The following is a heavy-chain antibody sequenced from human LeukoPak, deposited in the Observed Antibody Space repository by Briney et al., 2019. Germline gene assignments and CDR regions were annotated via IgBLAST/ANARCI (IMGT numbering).Heavy chain of an antibody. CDR1: GYTFTGYY. CDR3: ARDGDYGDKPYTFDY. CDR2: INPNSGGT. V-gene: IGHV1-2*02. J-gene: IGHJ4*02. Sequence: ASVKVSCKASGYTFTGYYMHWVRQAPGQGLEWMGWINPNSGGTNYAQKFQGRVTITADESTSTAYMELSSLRSEDTAVYYCARDGDYGDKPYTFDYWGQGTLVTVSS. D-gene: IGHD4-17*01.